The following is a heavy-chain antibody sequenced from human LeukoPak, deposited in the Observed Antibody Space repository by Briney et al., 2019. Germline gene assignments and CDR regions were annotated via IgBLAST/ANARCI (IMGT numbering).Heavy chain of an antibody. D-gene: IGHD3-22*01. CDR2: IIPIFGTA. V-gene: IGHV1-69*01. J-gene: IGHJ3*02. Sequence: ASVKVSCMASGGTFSSYAISWVRQAPGQGLEWMGGIIPIFGTANYARKFQGRVTITADESTSTAYMELSNLRSEDAAVYYCARSGYYRYNHAFDIWGQGTMVTVSS. CDR3: ARSGYYRYNHAFDI. CDR1: GGTFSSYA.